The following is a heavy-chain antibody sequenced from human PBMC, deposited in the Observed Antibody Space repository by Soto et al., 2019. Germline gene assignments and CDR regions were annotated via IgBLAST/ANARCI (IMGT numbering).Heavy chain of an antibody. D-gene: IGHD2-15*01. J-gene: IGHJ6*03. Sequence: QVQLQESGPGLVKPSETLSLTCTVSGGSITDSYWSWIRQPPGKGLEWIGYIYYGWRTSYNPSLKTRVTISVDSSKNHFSLKLNSVTAADTAVYYASRETPPLGFTPSYMDVWGKGTTVTVSS. CDR3: SRETPPLGFTPSYMDV. V-gene: IGHV4-59*01. CDR1: GGSITDSY. CDR2: IYYGWRT.